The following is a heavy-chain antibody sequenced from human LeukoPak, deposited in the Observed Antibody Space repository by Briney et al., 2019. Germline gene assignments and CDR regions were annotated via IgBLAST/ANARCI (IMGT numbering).Heavy chain of an antibody. V-gene: IGHV1-69*10. J-gene: IGHJ6*02. CDR1: GGSFSSFG. CDR3: ATSFIAAAGKGYYYYGMDV. CDR2: IIPILRTA. Sequence: GASVKVSCKVSGGSFSSFGISWVRQAPGQGLEWMGGIIPILRTANYAQKFQGRVTITADKSTSTAYLELSSLRSEDTAVYYCATSFIAAAGKGYYYYGMDVWGQGTTVTVSS. D-gene: IGHD6-13*01.